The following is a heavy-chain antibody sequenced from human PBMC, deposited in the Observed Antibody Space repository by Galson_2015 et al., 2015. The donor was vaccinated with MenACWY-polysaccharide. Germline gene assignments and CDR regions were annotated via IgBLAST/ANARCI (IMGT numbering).Heavy chain of an antibody. CDR2: VNWDGTNT. CDR3: AKDGSGSFPY. J-gene: IGHJ4*02. CDR1: GFTFNGYA. D-gene: IGHD3-10*01. V-gene: IGHV3-43*02. Sequence: SLRLSCAASGFTFNGYAMHWVRQAPGKGLEWVALVNWDGTNTYYADSVKGRFTISRDNSKNSLYLQMNSLRTEDTALYYCAKDGSGSFPYWGQGTLVTVSS.